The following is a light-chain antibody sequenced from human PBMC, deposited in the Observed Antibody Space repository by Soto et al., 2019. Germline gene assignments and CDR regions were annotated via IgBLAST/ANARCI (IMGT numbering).Light chain of an antibody. Sequence: EIVLTQSPGTLSLYPGERATLSCRASQSVSISYLAWYQQKPGQAPRLLIYGASSRATGIPDRFSGSGSGTDFTLTISRLEPEDFAVYYCQQYGSSPQTFGQGTKV. V-gene: IGKV3-20*01. CDR1: QSVSISY. J-gene: IGKJ1*01. CDR3: QQYGSSPQT. CDR2: GAS.